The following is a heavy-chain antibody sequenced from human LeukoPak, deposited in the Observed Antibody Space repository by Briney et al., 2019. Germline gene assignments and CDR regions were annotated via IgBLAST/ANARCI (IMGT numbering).Heavy chain of an antibody. CDR2: ISSSGSTI. CDR1: GFTFSDYC. V-gene: IGHV3-11*04. J-gene: IGHJ5*02. D-gene: IGHD4-11*01. Sequence: GGSLRLSCAASGFTFSDYCMSWIRQAPGKGLEWVSYISSSGSTIYYADSVKGRFTISRDNAKNSLYLQMNSLRAEDTAVYYCAKGGQTTVNTGPWFDPWGQGTLVTVSS. CDR3: AKGGQTTVNTGPWFDP.